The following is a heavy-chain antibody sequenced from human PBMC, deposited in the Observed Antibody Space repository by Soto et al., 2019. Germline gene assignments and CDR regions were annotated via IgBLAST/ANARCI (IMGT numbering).Heavy chain of an antibody. V-gene: IGHV4-39*01. CDR3: ATFYGDYVSY. D-gene: IGHD4-17*01. CDR2: IYYSGST. J-gene: IGHJ4*02. CDR1: GGSISSSSYY. Sequence: PSEILSLTCTVSGGSISSSSYYWGWIRQPPGKGLEWIGSIYYSGSTFYNPSLKSRVTISVDTSKNQFSLKLSSVTAADTPVYYCATFYGDYVSYWGQGTLVTVSS.